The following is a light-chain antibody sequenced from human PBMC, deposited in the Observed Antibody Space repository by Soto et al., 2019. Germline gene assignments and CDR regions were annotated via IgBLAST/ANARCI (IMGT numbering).Light chain of an antibody. CDR1: SSDVGGYNY. Sequence: QSVLTQPRSVSGSPGQSVTISCTGTSSDVGGYNYVSWYQQHPGKAPKLMISDVSKRPSGVPDRFSGSKSGNTASLTISGLQADDEADYYCCSSAGTYTSVFGGGTKVTVL. J-gene: IGLJ3*02. V-gene: IGLV2-11*01. CDR3: CSSAGTYTSV. CDR2: DVS.